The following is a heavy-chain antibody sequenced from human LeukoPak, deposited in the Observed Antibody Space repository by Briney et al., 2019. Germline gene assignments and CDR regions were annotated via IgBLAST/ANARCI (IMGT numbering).Heavy chain of an antibody. CDR3: ARAAGSGDYVDYFDY. V-gene: IGHV4-4*02. Sequence: SETLSLTCAVSGGSISSSNWWSWVRQPPGKGLEWIGEIYHSGSTNYNPSLKSRVTISVDKSKNQFSLKLSSVTAADTAVYYCARAAGSGDYVDYFDYWGQGTLVTVSS. CDR2: IYHSGST. CDR1: GGSISSSNW. J-gene: IGHJ4*02. D-gene: IGHD3-10*01.